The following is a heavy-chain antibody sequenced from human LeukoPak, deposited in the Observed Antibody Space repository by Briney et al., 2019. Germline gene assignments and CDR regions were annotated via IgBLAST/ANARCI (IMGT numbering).Heavy chain of an antibody. D-gene: IGHD2-15*01. Sequence: PGGSLRLSCAASGFTFSSYSMNWVRQAPGKGLEWVSYISSSSSSTIYYADSVKGRFTISRDNAKNSLYLQMNSLRAEDTAVYYCARGGVVVAALGFDPWGQGTLVTVSS. J-gene: IGHJ5*02. CDR1: GFTFSSYS. V-gene: IGHV3-48*04. CDR2: ISSSSSSTI. CDR3: ARGGVVVAALGFDP.